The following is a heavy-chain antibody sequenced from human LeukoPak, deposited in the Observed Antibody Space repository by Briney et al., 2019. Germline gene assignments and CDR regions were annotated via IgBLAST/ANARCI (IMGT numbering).Heavy chain of an antibody. D-gene: IGHD3-10*01. CDR1: GFTFDDYG. J-gene: IGHJ3*02. Sequence: PGGSLRLSCAASGFTFDDYGMSWVRQAPGEGLEWVSGINWNGGSTGYADSVKGRFTISRDNAKNSLYLQMNSLRAEDTALYHCARDGEFTMVRGVIIGTDAFDIWGQGTMVTVSS. CDR3: ARDGEFTMVRGVIIGTDAFDI. V-gene: IGHV3-20*01. CDR2: INWNGGST.